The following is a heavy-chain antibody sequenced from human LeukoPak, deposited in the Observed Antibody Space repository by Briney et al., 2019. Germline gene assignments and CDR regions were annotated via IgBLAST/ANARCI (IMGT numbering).Heavy chain of an antibody. CDR3: AKHKNYSDYERNWFDP. Sequence: PGGSLRLSCAASGFTFSSYAMSWVRQAPGKGLEWVSAISGSGGSTYYADSVKGRFTISRDNSKNTLYLQMNSLRAEDTAVYYCAKHKNYSDYERNWFDPWGQGTLVTVSS. D-gene: IGHD4-11*01. V-gene: IGHV3-23*01. CDR2: ISGSGGST. CDR1: GFTFSSYA. J-gene: IGHJ5*02.